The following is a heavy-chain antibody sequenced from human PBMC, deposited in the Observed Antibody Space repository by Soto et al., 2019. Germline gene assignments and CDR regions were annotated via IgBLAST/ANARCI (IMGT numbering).Heavy chain of an antibody. D-gene: IGHD3-22*01. CDR3: ARDPYDSSGYHGY. CDR1: GGPISSGGYY. CDR2: IYYSGST. J-gene: IGHJ4*02. Sequence: PSETLCLTCTVSGGPISSGGYYWSWIRQHPGKGLEWIGYIYYSGSTYYNPSLKSRVTISVDTSKNQFSLKLSSVTAADTAVYYCARDPYDSSGYHGYWGQGTLVTVSS. V-gene: IGHV4-31*03.